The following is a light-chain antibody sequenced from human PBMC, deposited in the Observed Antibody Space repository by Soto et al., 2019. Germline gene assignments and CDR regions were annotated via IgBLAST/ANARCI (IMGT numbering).Light chain of an antibody. Sequence: EILLAQSPATLSVSPGDRVTLSCRASQSISSKLAWYQQKPGQIPRLLIYGASSWASGIPARFSGSGSGTEFTPPTISLQSADFAAYYCQQYHNWPSFTFGPGTKVDI. V-gene: IGKV3-15*01. J-gene: IGKJ3*01. CDR2: GAS. CDR1: QSISSK. CDR3: QQYHNWPSFT.